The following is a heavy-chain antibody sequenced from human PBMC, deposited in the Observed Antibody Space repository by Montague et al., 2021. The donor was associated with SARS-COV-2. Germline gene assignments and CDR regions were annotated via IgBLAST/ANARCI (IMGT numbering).Heavy chain of an antibody. D-gene: IGHD4-23*01. J-gene: IGHJ4*02. V-gene: IGHV4-59*01. CDR2: IGST. Sequence: SETLSLTCTVSGGSIDGNHWTWVRQSPGKGLEWIGQIGSTNYNPSLESRISTSVDTSKSQFSLNLASVTAADSAIYYCAMLYGGGGGRGYWGQGILVTVSS. CDR3: AMLYGGGGGRGY. CDR1: GGSIDGNH.